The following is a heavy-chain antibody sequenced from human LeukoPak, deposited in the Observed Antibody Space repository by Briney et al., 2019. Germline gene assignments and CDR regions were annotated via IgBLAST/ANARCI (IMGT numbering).Heavy chain of an antibody. Sequence: GGSLKLSCAASGFTFSSYAMSWVRQAPGKGLEWVSAISGSGGSTYYADSVKGRFTISRDNSKNTLYLQMNSLRAEDTAVYYCAKGTGYSSGWLFDYWGQGTLVTVSS. J-gene: IGHJ4*02. D-gene: IGHD6-19*01. CDR3: AKGTGYSSGWLFDY. V-gene: IGHV3-23*01. CDR2: ISGSGGST. CDR1: GFTFSSYA.